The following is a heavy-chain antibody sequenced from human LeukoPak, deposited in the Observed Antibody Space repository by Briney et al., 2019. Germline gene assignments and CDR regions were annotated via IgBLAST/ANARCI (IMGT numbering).Heavy chain of an antibody. CDR3: AKDQYHYASGRYSHYFAY. CDR1: GFTFSSYG. J-gene: IGHJ4*02. V-gene: IGHV3-30*18. D-gene: IGHD3-10*01. CDR2: ISYDGSKK. Sequence: PGRSLRLSCAVSGFTFSSYGMHWVRQAPGKGLEWVAVISYDGSKKYYADSVKGRFTISRDNSTNTLYLQLNSLRPEDPPVYYCAKDQYHYASGRYSHYFAYWGQGTLVTASS.